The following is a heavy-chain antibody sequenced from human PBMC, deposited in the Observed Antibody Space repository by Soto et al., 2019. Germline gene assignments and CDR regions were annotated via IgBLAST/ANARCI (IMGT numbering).Heavy chain of an antibody. CDR3: ARTPRVRYFDGSDY. D-gene: IGHD3-9*01. CDR1: GYTLTDLS. J-gene: IGHJ4*02. V-gene: IGHV1-8*01. Sequence: GASVKVSCKVSGYTLTDLSMHWVRQATGQGLEWMGWMNPNSGNTGYAQKFQGRVTMTRNTSISTAYMELSSLRSEDTAVYYCARTPRVRYFDGSDYWGQGTLVTVSS. CDR2: MNPNSGNT.